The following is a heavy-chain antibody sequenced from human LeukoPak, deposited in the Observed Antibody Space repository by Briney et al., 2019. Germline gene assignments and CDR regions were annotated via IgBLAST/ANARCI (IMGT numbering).Heavy chain of an antibody. J-gene: IGHJ4*02. D-gene: IGHD2-15*01. Sequence: TGGSLRLSCAASGFSFNNYGMHWVRQAPGRGLEWVAMIPYDGSSEKYADFVEGRFTISRDNSKNILYLQMNSLRDEDTALYYCAKPRVSIGSHFDYWGQGTLVTVSS. CDR2: IPYDGSSE. CDR3: AKPRVSIGSHFDY. V-gene: IGHV3-30*18. CDR1: GFSFNNYG.